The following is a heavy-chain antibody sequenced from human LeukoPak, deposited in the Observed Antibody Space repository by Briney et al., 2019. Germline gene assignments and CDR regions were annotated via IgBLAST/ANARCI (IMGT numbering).Heavy chain of an antibody. CDR1: GGSISSSNW. J-gene: IGHJ3*02. CDR3: ASIMITFGGTDAFDI. Sequence: PSETLSLTCAVSGGSISSSNWWRWVRQPPGKGLEWIGEIYHSGSTNYNPSLKSRVTISVDKSKNQFSLKLSSVTAADTAVYYCASIMITFGGTDAFDIWGQGTMVTVSS. D-gene: IGHD3-16*01. V-gene: IGHV4-4*02. CDR2: IYHSGST.